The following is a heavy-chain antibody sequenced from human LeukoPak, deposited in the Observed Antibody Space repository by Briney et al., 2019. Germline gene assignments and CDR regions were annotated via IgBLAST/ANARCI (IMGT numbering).Heavy chain of an antibody. J-gene: IGHJ4*02. D-gene: IGHD1-26*01. V-gene: IGHV3-23*01. CDR3: AQVGQDV. CDR2: ISSSGSGGNT. CDR1: GFTFSTYA. Sequence: GGSLRLSCAASGFTFSTYAMSWARQAPGKGLEWISGISSSGSGGNTYYADSVKGRFTIPRNNSRNTLYLQMNSLRAEDTAVYYCAQVGQDVWGQGTLVTVSS.